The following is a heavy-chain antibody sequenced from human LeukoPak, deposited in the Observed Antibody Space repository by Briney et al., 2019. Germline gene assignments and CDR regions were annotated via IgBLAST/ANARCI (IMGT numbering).Heavy chain of an antibody. V-gene: IGHV3-23*01. Sequence: GGSLRLSCAASGFTFSSYAMGWVRQAPGKGLEWVSAISGSGGSTYYADSVKGRFTISRDNSKNTLYLQMNSLRAEDTAVYYCAKDSYYDFWSGYSQSDYWGQGTLVTVSS. CDR1: GFTFSSYA. CDR2: ISGSGGST. J-gene: IGHJ4*02. CDR3: AKDSYYDFWSGYSQSDY. D-gene: IGHD3-3*01.